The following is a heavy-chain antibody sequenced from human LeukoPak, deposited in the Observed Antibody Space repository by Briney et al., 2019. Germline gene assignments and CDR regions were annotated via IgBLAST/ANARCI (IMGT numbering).Heavy chain of an antibody. D-gene: IGHD1-26*01. J-gene: IGHJ6*02. CDR1: GYAFTGYY. CDR3: ARFPPSGSHPYSYYGMDV. V-gene: IGHV7-4-1*02. Sequence: GASVKVSCKASGYAFTGYYVHWVRQAPGQGLEWMGWINTNTGNPAYAQGFTGRFVFSLDTSVSTAYLQISSLKAEDTAVYYCARFPPSGSHPYSYYGMDVWGQGTTVTVSS. CDR2: INTNTGNP.